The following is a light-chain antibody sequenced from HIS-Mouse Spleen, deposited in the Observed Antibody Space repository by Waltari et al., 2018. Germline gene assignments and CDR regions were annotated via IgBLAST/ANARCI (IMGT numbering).Light chain of an antibody. CDR3: QAWDSSTAV. J-gene: IGLJ1*01. V-gene: IGLV3-1*01. CDR2: QDS. CDR1: NLGDKY. Sequence: SYELTQPPSVSVSPGQTASIPCSGANLGDKYACWYQQKPGQSPVLVIYQDSKRPSGITERFSGSNSGNTATLTISGTQAMDEADYYCQAWDSSTAVFGTGTKVTVL.